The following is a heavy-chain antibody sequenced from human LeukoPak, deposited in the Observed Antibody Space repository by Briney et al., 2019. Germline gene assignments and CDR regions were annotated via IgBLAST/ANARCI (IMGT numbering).Heavy chain of an antibody. J-gene: IGHJ4*02. CDR3: AKDSGVTYYYGSGSATYFEN. D-gene: IGHD3-10*01. CDR2: ISGSGGST. Sequence: GGSLRLSCVGFGFTYTSYAMSWVRQAPGKGLEWVSSISGSGGSTYNADSVKGRFTISRDNSKNTLYLQMNSLRAEDTAVYYCAKDSGVTYYYGSGSATYFENWGQGTLVTVSP. V-gene: IGHV3-23*01. CDR1: GFTYTSYA.